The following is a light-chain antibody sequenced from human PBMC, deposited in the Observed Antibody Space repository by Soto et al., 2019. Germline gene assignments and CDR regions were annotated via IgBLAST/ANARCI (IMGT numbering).Light chain of an antibody. V-gene: IGLV2-8*01. Sequence: QSALSQPPSASGSPGQSVTISCTGTSSDVGGYNYVSRYQQHPGKAPKLMIYEVSKRPSGVPDRFSGSKSGNTASLTVSGLQPEDDSNYYCSSYAGSNNVVFGGGTKLTVL. CDR1: SSDVGGYNY. J-gene: IGLJ2*01. CDR2: EVS. CDR3: SSYAGSNNVV.